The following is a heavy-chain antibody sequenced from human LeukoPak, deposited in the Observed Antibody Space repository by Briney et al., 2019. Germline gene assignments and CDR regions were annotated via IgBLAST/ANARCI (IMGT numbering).Heavy chain of an antibody. CDR1: SGSISSYY. V-gene: IGHV4-59*12. CDR2: IYYSGST. Sequence: PSETLSLTCTVSSGSISSYYWSWIRQPPGKGLEWIGYIYYSGSTNYNPSLKSRVTISVDTSKNQFSLKLSSVTAADTAVYYCARFGWIQLWLHAFDIWGQGTMVTVSS. J-gene: IGHJ3*02. CDR3: ARFGWIQLWLHAFDI. D-gene: IGHD5-18*01.